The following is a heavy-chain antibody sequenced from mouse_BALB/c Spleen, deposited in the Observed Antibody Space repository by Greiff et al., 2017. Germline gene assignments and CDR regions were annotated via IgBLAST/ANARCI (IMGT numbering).Heavy chain of an antibody. Sequence: VKVVESGPGLVAPSQSLSITCTVSGFSLTSYGVHWVRQPPGKGLEWLGVIWAGGSTNYNSALMSRLSISKDNSKSQVFLKMNSLQTDDTAMYYCAIGYDWFAYWGQGTLVTVSA. D-gene: IGHD2-2*01. CDR3: AIGYDWFAY. J-gene: IGHJ3*01. CDR1: GFSLTSYG. V-gene: IGHV2-9*02. CDR2: IWAGGST.